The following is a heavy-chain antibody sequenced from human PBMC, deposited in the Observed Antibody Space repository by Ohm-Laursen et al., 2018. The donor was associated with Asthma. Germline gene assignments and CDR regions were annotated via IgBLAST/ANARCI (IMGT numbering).Heavy chain of an antibody. V-gene: IGHV5-51*01. CDR3: ARRDYSNYGGYYYGMDV. D-gene: IGHD4-11*01. CDR2: IYPGDSDT. J-gene: IGHJ6*02. Sequence: ESLKPSCKRSGYSFTSYWIGWVRQTPGKGLEWMGIIYPGDSDTRYSPSFQGQVTISADKSISTAYLQWSSLKASDTAMYYCARRDYSNYGGYYYGMDVWGQGTTVTVSS. CDR1: GYSFTSYW.